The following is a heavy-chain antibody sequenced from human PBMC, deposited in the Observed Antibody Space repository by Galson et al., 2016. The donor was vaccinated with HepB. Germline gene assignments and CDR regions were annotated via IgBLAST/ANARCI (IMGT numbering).Heavy chain of an antibody. V-gene: IGHV4-39*07. CDR1: GDSISSSSYH. D-gene: IGHD3-22*01. CDR3: ARSIRYPYSSGSSGPHYSDC. J-gene: IGHJ4*02. CDR2: VDYSGNI. Sequence: SETLSLTCTVSGDSISSSSYHWGWIRQPPGKGLEWIGNVDYSGNIYHNPSLASRVIISVETSKNQFCLKLSSVTAADTAVYYCARSIRYPYSSGSSGPHYSDCWGQGTLVTVSS.